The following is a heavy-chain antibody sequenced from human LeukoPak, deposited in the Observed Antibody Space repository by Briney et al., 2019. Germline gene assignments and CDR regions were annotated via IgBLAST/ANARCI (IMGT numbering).Heavy chain of an antibody. CDR2: IFGNGDTT. CDR3: ATATSGSSLDY. J-gene: IGHJ4*02. Sequence: GGSLRLSCAASGFSFSSYAMNWVRQAPGKGLEWVSIIFGNGDTTYYADSVKGRFTISRDNSKNTLYLQMNSLRAEDTAVYYCATATSGSSLDYWGQGTLVTVSS. D-gene: IGHD1-26*01. V-gene: IGHV3-23*01. CDR1: GFSFSSYA.